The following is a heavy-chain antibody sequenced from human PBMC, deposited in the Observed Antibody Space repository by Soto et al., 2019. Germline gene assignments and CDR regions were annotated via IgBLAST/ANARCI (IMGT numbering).Heavy chain of an antibody. V-gene: IGHV4-34*01. CDR1: GDSISGSQW. CDR3: ARGKLPDYYYYGMDV. J-gene: IGHJ6*02. CDR2: VNHSGSA. Sequence: SETLSLTCAVSGDSISGSQWWSWVRLPPGKGLEWIGEVNHSGSANYNPSLKSRVTISVDTSKNQFSLKLSSVTAADTAVYYCARGKLPDYYYYGMDVWGQGTTVTVSS.